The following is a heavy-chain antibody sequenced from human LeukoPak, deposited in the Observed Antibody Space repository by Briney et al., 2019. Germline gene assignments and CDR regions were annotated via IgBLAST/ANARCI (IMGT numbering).Heavy chain of an antibody. V-gene: IGHV3-9*01. CDR1: GFTFDDYA. J-gene: IGHJ4*02. CDR3: AKGARGGYYVDY. D-gene: IGHD3-22*01. CDR2: ISWNSGSI. Sequence: PAGGSLRLSCAASGFTFDDYAMHWVRQAPGKGLEWVSGISWNSGSIGYADSVKGRFTISRDNAKNSLYLQMNSLRAEDTALYYCAKGARGGYYVDYWGQGTLVTVSS.